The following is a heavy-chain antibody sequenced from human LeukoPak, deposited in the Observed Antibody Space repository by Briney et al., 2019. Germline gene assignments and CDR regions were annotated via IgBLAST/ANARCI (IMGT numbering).Heavy chain of an antibody. J-gene: IGHJ6*02. D-gene: IGHD7-27*01. V-gene: IGHV1-24*01. CDR2: FDPEDGET. Sequence: ASVKVSCKVSGYTLTELSMHWVRQAPGKGLEWMGGFDPEDGETIYAQKFQGRVTMTEDTSTDTAYMELSSLRSEDTAVYYCARWNKLGRDYYYYAMDVWGQGTTVTVSS. CDR1: GYTLTELS. CDR3: ARWNKLGRDYYYYAMDV.